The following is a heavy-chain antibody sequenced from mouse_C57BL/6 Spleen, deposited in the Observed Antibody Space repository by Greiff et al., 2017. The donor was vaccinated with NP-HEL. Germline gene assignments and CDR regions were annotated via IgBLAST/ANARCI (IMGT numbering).Heavy chain of an antibody. Sequence: VQLQQSGPELVKPGASVKIPCKASGYTFTDYNMDWVKQSHGKSLEWIGDINPNNGGTSYNQKFKGKATLTVDKSSSTAYMELRSLTSEDTAVYYCARSGGNYVYFDYWGQGTTLTVSS. CDR1: GYTFTDYN. CDR3: ARSGGNYVYFDY. V-gene: IGHV1-18*01. D-gene: IGHD2-1*01. J-gene: IGHJ2*01. CDR2: INPNNGGT.